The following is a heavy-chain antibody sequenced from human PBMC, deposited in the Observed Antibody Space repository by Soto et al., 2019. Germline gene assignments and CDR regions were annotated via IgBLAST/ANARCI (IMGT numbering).Heavy chain of an antibody. D-gene: IGHD6-13*01. CDR3: ARVRGTAGKRYFDY. CDR1: GGSMIAYY. Sequence: QVQLQESGPRLVKPSETLSLTCTVSGGSMIAYYWNWMRQPPGKGLQWIGYTYYSGSTTYNPSLKSRVTISVDSYKNQSSKKLDSVTPADTAVYYCARVRGTAGKRYFDYWGPGTLVTVS. J-gene: IGHJ4*02. V-gene: IGHV4-59*01. CDR2: TYYSGST.